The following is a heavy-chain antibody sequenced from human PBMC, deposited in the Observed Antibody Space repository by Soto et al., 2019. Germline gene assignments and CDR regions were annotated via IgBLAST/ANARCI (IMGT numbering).Heavy chain of an antibody. D-gene: IGHD2-15*01. V-gene: IGHV3-33*01. Sequence: GGSLRLSCAASGFTFSSYGMHWVRQAPGKGLEWVAVIWYDGSNKYYADSVKGRFTISRDNSKNTLYLQMNSLRAEDTAVYYCARSPLEVLDIVVVVAAKGFDYWGQGTLVTVSS. J-gene: IGHJ4*02. CDR2: IWYDGSNK. CDR3: ARSPLEVLDIVVVVAAKGFDY. CDR1: GFTFSSYG.